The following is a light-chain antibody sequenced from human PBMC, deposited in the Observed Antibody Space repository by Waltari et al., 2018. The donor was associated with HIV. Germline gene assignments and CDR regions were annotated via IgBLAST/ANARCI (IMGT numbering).Light chain of an antibody. J-gene: IGLJ2*01. V-gene: IGLV2-14*03. CDR1: SSDVGTYNY. CDR2: DVD. CDR3: SSYTSSNTLV. Sequence: QSALAQPASVSGSPGQSITISCIGTSSDVGTYNYVSWYQQHPDKAPKLIIYDVDDRPSGVSNRFSGSKSGNTASLTISGLQAEDEADYYCSSYTSSNTLVFGGRTKLTVL.